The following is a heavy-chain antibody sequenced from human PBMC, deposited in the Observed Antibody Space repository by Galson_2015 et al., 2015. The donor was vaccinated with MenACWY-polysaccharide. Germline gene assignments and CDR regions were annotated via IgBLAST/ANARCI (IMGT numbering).Heavy chain of an antibody. J-gene: IGHJ3*02. Sequence: SLRLSCAASGVMINDYAMHWVRQAPGKGLEWVSGISWDSVKLGYAAAVEGRFTISRDNGKNSLYLQMSSLRAEDTALYYCVKDSSYDSSGYHSNSDGFDSWGKGTMVIVSS. V-gene: IGHV3-9*01. D-gene: IGHD3-22*01. CDR1: GVMINDYA. CDR2: ISWDSVKL. CDR3: VKDSSYDSSGYHSNSDGFDS.